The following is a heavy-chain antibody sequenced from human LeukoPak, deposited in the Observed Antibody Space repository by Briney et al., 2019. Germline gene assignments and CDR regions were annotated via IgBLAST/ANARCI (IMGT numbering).Heavy chain of an antibody. J-gene: IGHJ3*02. D-gene: IGHD3-3*01. Sequence: PSQTLSLTCTVSGGSISSGGYYWSWIRQHPGKGLEWIGYIYYSGSTYYNPSLKSRVTISVDTSKTQFSLKLSSVTAADTAVYYCAQSVTIFGVVTRKALKAFDIWGQGTMVTVSS. CDR3: AQSVTIFGVVTRKALKAFDI. V-gene: IGHV4-31*03. CDR1: GGSISSGGYY. CDR2: IYYSGST.